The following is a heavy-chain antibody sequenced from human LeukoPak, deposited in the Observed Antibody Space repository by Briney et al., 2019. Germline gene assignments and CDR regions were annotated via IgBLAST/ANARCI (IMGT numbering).Heavy chain of an antibody. V-gene: IGHV4-59*01. CDR3: VRAGDYGVATFDC. J-gene: IGHJ4*02. D-gene: IGHD4-17*01. CDR1: GGSISSYY. Sequence: PSETLSLTCTVSGGSISSYYLNWIRQAPGKGLEWIGYICYSGSTNYNPSLKSRFTISVDPSKNQFSLKVSSVTASDTAVYYWVRAGDYGVATFDCWGQRTLVTVSS. CDR2: ICYSGST.